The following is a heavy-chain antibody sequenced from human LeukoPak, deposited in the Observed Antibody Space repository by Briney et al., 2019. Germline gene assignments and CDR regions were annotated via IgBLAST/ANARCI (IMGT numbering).Heavy chain of an antibody. CDR2: INTSGST. V-gene: IGHV4-61*02. D-gene: IGHD5-18*01. CDR3: ARRTPGGYAYHDN. CDR1: GGSISSGSYY. J-gene: IGHJ4*02. Sequence: PSETLSLTCTVSGGSISSGSYYWSWIRQPAGKGLEWIGRINTSGSTNYNPSLKSRVTISVDTSQNQFFLKLNSVSAADTAVYYCARRTPGGYAYHDNWGQGTLVTDSS.